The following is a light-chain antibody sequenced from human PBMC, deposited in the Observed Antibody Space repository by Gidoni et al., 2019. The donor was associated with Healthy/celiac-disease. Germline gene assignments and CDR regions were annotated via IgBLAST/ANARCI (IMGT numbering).Light chain of an antibody. CDR2: DAS. CDR1: QDISNY. V-gene: IGKV1-33*01. J-gene: IGKJ1*01. CDR3: QQYDNLPT. Sequence: DIQMTQSPSSLSASVGDRVTITCQASQDISNYLNWYQQKPGKTPKLLIYDASNLETGVPSRFSGSGSGTDFTITISSLQPEDIATYYGQQYDNLPTFGQGTKVEIK.